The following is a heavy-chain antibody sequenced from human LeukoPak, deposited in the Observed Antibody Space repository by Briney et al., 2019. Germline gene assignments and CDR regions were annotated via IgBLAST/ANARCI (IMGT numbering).Heavy chain of an antibody. CDR3: AKLWRDYSGSHNYYYYYMDV. CDR1: EFTFSASN. V-gene: IGHV3-11*01. J-gene: IGHJ6*03. D-gene: IGHD1-26*01. Sequence: GGSLRLSFEAPEFTFSASNMGGIAQAPGRGRGGVSYIRGVGSTIYYADSVKGRFTISRDNAKNSLYLQMNSLRAEDTAVYYCAKLWRDYSGSHNYYYYYMDVWGKGTTVTISS. CDR2: IRGVGSTI.